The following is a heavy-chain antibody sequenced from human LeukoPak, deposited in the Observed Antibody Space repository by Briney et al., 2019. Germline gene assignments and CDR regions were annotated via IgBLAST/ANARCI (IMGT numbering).Heavy chain of an antibody. J-gene: IGHJ6*03. V-gene: IGHV1-46*01. D-gene: IGHD6-6*01. CDR1: GYTFTSYY. Sequence: ASVKVSCKASGYTFTSYYMHWVRQAPGQGLEWMGIINPSGGSTSYAQKFQGRVTMTRDTSTSTVYMELSSLRSEDTAVYYCARVPGPARPGYYYYYMDVWGKGTTVTVSS. CDR3: ARVPGPARPGYYYYYMDV. CDR2: INPSGGST.